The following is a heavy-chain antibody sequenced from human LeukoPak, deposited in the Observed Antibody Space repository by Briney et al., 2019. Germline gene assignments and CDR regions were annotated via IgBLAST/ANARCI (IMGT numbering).Heavy chain of an antibody. J-gene: IGHJ5*02. CDR3: ATTTNYYDSSGHYYNWFDP. CDR1: GGSISSYY. CDR2: IYYSGST. V-gene: IGHV4-59*01. Sequence: SETLSLTCTVSGGSISSYYWSWIRQPPGKGLEWIGYIYYSGSTNYNPSLKSRVTISVDTSKNQFSLRLTSVTAADTAVYYCATTTNYYDSSGHYYNWFDPWGQGTLVTVSS. D-gene: IGHD3-22*01.